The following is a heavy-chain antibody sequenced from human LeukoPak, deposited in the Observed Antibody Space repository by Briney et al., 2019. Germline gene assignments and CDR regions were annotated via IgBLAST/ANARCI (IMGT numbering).Heavy chain of an antibody. J-gene: IGHJ6*03. D-gene: IGHD3-10*01. CDR3: ARESGDNYMDV. CDR1: GYSISSGYY. V-gene: IGHV4-38-2*02. CDR2: IYHSGST. Sequence: SETLSLTCTVSGYSISSGYYWGWIRQPPGKGLEWIGSIYHSGSTYYNPSLKSRVTISVDTSKNQFSLKLSSVTAADTAVYYCARESGDNYMDVWGKGTTVTVSS.